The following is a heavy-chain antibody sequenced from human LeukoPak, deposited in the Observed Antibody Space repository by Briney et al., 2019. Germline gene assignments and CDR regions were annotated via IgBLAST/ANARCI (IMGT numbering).Heavy chain of an antibody. Sequence: SETLSLTCTVSGGSISSYYWSWIRQPPGKGLEWIGYIYYSGSTNYTPSLTSRVTISVDTSKNQFSLKLSSVTAADTAVYYCARDTNCSGGSCYLWYFDLWGRGTLVTVSS. CDR2: IYYSGST. CDR3: ARDTNCSGGSCYLWYFDL. J-gene: IGHJ2*01. CDR1: GGSISSYY. V-gene: IGHV4-59*01. D-gene: IGHD2-15*01.